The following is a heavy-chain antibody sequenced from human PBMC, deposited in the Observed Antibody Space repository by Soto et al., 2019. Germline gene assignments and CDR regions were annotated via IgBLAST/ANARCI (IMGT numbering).Heavy chain of an antibody. CDR1: GFTFSNYV. Sequence: GGSLRLSCAASGFTFSNYVMSWVRQAPGKGLEWVSSISGSGDNTYYADSVKGRFTISRDNAKNSLYLQMNSLRAEDTAVYYCARDPSYYDFWSGPKDYFDYWGQGTLVTVSS. CDR2: ISGSGDNT. D-gene: IGHD3-3*01. CDR3: ARDPSYYDFWSGPKDYFDY. J-gene: IGHJ4*02. V-gene: IGHV3-23*01.